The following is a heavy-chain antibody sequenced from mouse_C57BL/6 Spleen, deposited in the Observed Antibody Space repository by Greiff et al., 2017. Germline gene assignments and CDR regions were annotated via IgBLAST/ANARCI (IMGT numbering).Heavy chain of an antibody. CDR3: AREGGYGSSPWFAY. Sequence: EVMLVESGPGMVKPSQSLSLTCTVTGYSITSGYDWHWIRHFPGNKLEWMGYISYSGSTNYNPSLKSRISITHDTSKNHFFLKLNSVTTEDTATYYCAREGGYGSSPWFAYWGQGTLVTVSA. J-gene: IGHJ3*01. CDR2: ISYSGST. D-gene: IGHD1-1*01. CDR1: GYSITSGYD. V-gene: IGHV3-1*01.